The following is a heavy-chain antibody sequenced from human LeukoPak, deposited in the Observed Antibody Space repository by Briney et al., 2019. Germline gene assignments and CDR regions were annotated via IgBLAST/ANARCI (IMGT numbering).Heavy chain of an antibody. J-gene: IGHJ6*02. CDR2: LSAYNDNT. Sequence: ASVPVSCKASGYTFTSYAISWVRQAPGQGREWMGWLSAYNDNTNYEQELHGRVTMTTDTSTSTAYMELRSLRSDDTAVYYCARDGNSGYGGSYNGMDVWGQGTTVTVFS. D-gene: IGHD5-12*01. CDR1: GYTFTSYA. V-gene: IGHV1-18*01. CDR3: ARDGNSGYGGSYNGMDV.